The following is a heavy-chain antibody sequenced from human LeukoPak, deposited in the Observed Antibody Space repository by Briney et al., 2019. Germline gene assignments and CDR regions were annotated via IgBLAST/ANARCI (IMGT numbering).Heavy chain of an antibody. CDR2: IRSSGRTI. D-gene: IGHD3-9*01. J-gene: IGHJ4*02. CDR1: GFTFSDYY. V-gene: IGHV3-11*04. Sequence: GGSLTLSCAGSGFTFSDYYVSWVRQARGKGREWRSYIRSSGRTIFSADCVKGRFTISRDSGSNSGCLQMNSLRADGTAVYYSVRSGFSLYYDILTGFFDYWGQGTLVTVSA. CDR3: VRSGFSLYYDILTGFFDY.